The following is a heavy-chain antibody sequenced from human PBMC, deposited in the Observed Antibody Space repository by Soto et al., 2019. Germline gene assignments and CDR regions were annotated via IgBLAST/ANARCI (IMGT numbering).Heavy chain of an antibody. D-gene: IGHD3-9*01. V-gene: IGHV3-48*02. Sequence: EVQLVESGGGLVQPGGSLRLSCAASGFTFSSYSMNWVRQAPGKGLEWVSYISSSSSTIYYADSVKGRFTISRDNAKNSLNLQMNSLRDEDTAVYYCARDSTPSSYYDILTGYYMGWFDPWGQGTLVTVSS. J-gene: IGHJ5*02. CDR1: GFTFSSYS. CDR3: ARDSTPSSYYDILTGYYMGWFDP. CDR2: ISSSSSTI.